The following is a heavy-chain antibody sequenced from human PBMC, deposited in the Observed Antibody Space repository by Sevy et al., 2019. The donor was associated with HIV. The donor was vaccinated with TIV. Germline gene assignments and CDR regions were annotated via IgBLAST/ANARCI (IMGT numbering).Heavy chain of an antibody. CDR2: IKQDAGQK. D-gene: IGHD1-7*01. Sequence: GGSLRLSCAASGFTFSKYWMGWVRQAPGKGLEWVANIKQDAGQKYYVDSVKGRFTISRDKATNSLYLKMNSLRAEDTAVYFCARDDGNYYIHYWGQGTLVTVSS. CDR1: GFTFSKYW. CDR3: ARDDGNYYIHY. J-gene: IGHJ4*02. V-gene: IGHV3-7*01.